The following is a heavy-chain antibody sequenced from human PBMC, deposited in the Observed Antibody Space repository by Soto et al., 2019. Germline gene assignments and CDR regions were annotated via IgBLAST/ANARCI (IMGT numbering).Heavy chain of an antibody. CDR2: IYYSGST. CDR1: DGKIISVCYY. CDR3: ARANPLLWFGETNDY. Sequence: SETKSLTCTVADGKIISVCYYWSWKRKHPGKGLEWIGYIYYSGSTYYNPSLKSRVTISVDTSKNQFSLKLSSVTAADTAVYYCARANPLLWFGETNDYWGQGTLVTVS. J-gene: IGHJ4*02. V-gene: IGHV4-31*03. D-gene: IGHD3-10*01.